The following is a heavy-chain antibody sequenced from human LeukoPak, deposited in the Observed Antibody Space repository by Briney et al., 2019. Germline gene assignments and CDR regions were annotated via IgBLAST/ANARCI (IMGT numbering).Heavy chain of an antibody. Sequence: GSLRLSCAASGLTFSSYAMSWVRQAPGKGLEWVSAISGSGGSTYYADSVKGRFTISRDNSKNTLYLQMNSLRVEDAAVYYCSKDLTSDFGGDLDPWGQGTLVTVSS. J-gene: IGHJ5*02. CDR1: GLTFSSYA. CDR3: SKDLTSDFGGDLDP. D-gene: IGHD3-10*01. V-gene: IGHV3-23*01. CDR2: ISGSGGST.